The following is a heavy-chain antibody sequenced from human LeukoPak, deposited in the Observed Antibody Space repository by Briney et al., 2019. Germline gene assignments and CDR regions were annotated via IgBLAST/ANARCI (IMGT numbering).Heavy chain of an antibody. Sequence: SETLSLTCTVSGGSISSYYWSWIRQPPGKGLEWIGYIYYSGSTNSNPSLKSRVTISVDTSKNQFSLKLSSVTAADTAVYYCARAKIITGTTRGAFDIWGQGTMVTVSS. CDR1: GGSISSYY. CDR2: IYYSGST. J-gene: IGHJ3*02. V-gene: IGHV4-59*01. CDR3: ARAKIITGTTRGAFDI. D-gene: IGHD1-7*01.